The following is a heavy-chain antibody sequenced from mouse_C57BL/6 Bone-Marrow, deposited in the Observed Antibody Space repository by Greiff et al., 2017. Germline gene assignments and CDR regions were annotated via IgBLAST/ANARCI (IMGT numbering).Heavy chain of an antibody. Sequence: QVQLQQSGAELARPGASVKLSCKASGYTFTSYGISWVKQRTGQGLEWIGEIYPRSGNTYYNEKLKGKATLTADKSSSTAYMELRSLTSEDSAVYFCARAWGPAWFAYWGQGTLVTVSA. CDR3: ARAWGPAWFAY. D-gene: IGHD4-1*01. J-gene: IGHJ3*01. CDR2: IYPRSGNT. V-gene: IGHV1-81*01. CDR1: GYTFTSYG.